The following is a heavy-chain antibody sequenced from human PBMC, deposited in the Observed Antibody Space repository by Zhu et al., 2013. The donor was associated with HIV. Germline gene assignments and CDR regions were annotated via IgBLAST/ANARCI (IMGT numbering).Heavy chain of an antibody. CDR1: GGTFSSYA. CDR3: ARFTRIVGATDYFDY. V-gene: IGHV1-69*01. J-gene: IGHJ4*02. Sequence: QVQLVQSGAEVKEPGSSVKVSCKASGGTFSSYAISWVRQAPGQGLEWMGGIIPIFGTANYAQKFQGRVTITADESTSTAYMELSSLRSEDTAVYYCARFTRIVGATDYFDYWGQGTLVTVSS. CDR2: IIPIFGTA. D-gene: IGHD1-26*01.